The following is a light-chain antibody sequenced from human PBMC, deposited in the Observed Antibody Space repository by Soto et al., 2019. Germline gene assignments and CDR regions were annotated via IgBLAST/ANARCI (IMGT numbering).Light chain of an antibody. J-gene: IGKJ1*01. CDR3: QQTYNTPPWT. Sequence: DIQMTQSPSAMSASVGDRVTITCRASQGISNFLNWYQHKPGKAPELLIYAASNLQGGVPSRFSGSGSGTDFTLTISSLQPEDFATYYCQQTYNTPPWTFGQGTKVEIK. CDR1: QGISNF. CDR2: AAS. V-gene: IGKV1-39*01.